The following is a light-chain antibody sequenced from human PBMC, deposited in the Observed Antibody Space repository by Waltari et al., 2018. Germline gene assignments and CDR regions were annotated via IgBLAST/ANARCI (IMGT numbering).Light chain of an antibody. CDR1: QSVGTSS. CDR3: QQHGTLPAT. CDR2: RAS. V-gene: IGKV3-20*01. Sequence: EIVLTQSPGTASLSPGERVTIYCRAWQSVGTSSLACYQQKPGQAPRLVIYRASRRATGIPDRFSGSGSGTDFSLTISRLEPEDFAVYYCQQHGTLPATFGQGTKVEIK. J-gene: IGKJ1*01.